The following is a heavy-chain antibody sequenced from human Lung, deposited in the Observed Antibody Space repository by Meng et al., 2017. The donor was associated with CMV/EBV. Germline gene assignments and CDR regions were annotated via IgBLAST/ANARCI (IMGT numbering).Heavy chain of an antibody. V-gene: IGHV3-30*08. CDR2: ISYSGNNK. Sequence: GESLKISCSASTFTFNTYPMHWVRQAPGKGLQWVAVISYSGNNKFYGDSVKGRFTISRDNSENTLYLEMNSLRTDETAVYYCARNRSTTMNTRVAGDYWGRGTLVTVSS. CDR1: TFTFNTYP. J-gene: IGHJ4*02. CDR3: ARNRSTTMNTRVAGDY. D-gene: IGHD1/OR15-1a*01.